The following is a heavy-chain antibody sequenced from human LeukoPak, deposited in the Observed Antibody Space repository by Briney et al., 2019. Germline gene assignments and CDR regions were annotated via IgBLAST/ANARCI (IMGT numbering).Heavy chain of an antibody. CDR2: IGTAGEI. V-gene: IGHV3-13*01. D-gene: IGHD4-17*01. Sequence: GGSLRLSCAASGFTFRSYDMHWVRQAPGKGLEWVSGIGTAGEIYYPGSVKGRFTISRENAKNSLYLQMNGLRAEDTALYYCAKDPLEYGDYVPNWFDPWGQGTLVTVSS. J-gene: IGHJ5*02. CDR3: AKDPLEYGDYVPNWFDP. CDR1: GFTFRSYD.